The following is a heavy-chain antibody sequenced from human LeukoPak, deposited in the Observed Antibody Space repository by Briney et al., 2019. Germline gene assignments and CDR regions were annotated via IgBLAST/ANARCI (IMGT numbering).Heavy chain of an antibody. CDR3: ARGSDYYDSSGYYYG. CDR2: ISPNSGGT. CDR1: GYTFTGYY. V-gene: IGHV1-2*02. Sequence: GASVKVSCKASGYTFTGYYIHWVRQAPGQGLEWMGWISPNSGGTKYAQKFKGRVIMTRDTSINTVYMELSKLRSDDTAVYYCARGSDYYDSSGYYYGWGQGTLVTVSS. D-gene: IGHD3-22*01. J-gene: IGHJ4*02.